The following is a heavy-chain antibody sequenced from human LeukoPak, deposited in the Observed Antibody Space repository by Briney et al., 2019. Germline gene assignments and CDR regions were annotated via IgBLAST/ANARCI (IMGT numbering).Heavy chain of an antibody. V-gene: IGHV3-21*01. Sequence: GGSLRLSCAASGFTFSSYNMNWVRQAPGKGLEWVSSISSSSSYIYYADSVKGRFTISRDNAKNSLYLQMDSLRVEDTAVYYCARGWVTTPIDYWGQGTLITVSS. D-gene: IGHD3-22*01. J-gene: IGHJ4*02. CDR2: ISSSSSYI. CDR1: GFTFSSYN. CDR3: ARGWVTTPIDY.